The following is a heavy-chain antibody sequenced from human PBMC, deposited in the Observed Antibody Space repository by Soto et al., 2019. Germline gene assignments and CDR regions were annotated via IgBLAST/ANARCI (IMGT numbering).Heavy chain of an antibody. CDR1: GFTFSSYA. V-gene: IGHV3-23*01. D-gene: IGHD2-2*01. CDR2: ISGSGGST. CDR3: ATVGYCSSTSCLHYMDV. Sequence: GGSLRLSCAASGFTFSSYAMSWVRQAPGKGLEWVSAISGSGGSTYYADSVKGRFTISRDNSKNTLYLQMNSLRAEDTAVYYCATVGYCSSTSCLHYMDVWGKGTTVTVSS. J-gene: IGHJ6*03.